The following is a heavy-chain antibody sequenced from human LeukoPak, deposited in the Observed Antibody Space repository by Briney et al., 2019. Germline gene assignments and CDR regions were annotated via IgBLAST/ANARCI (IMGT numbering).Heavy chain of an antibody. Sequence: LPGGSLRLPCAASGFTVSSNYMSWVRQAPGKGLEWVSVIYSGGSTYYADSVKGRFTISRDNSKNTLYLQMNSLRAEDTAVYYCARRLLYYYDSSGYYLDAFDIWGQGTMVTVSS. CDR3: ARRLLYYYDSSGYYLDAFDI. J-gene: IGHJ3*02. CDR1: GFTVSSNY. CDR2: IYSGGST. V-gene: IGHV3-66*02. D-gene: IGHD3-22*01.